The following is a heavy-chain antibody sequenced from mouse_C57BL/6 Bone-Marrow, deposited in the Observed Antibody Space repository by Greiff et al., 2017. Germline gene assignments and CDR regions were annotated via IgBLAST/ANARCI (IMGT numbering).Heavy chain of an antibody. Sequence: QVQLQQPGAELVKPGASVKLSCKASGYTFTSYCMHWVKQRPGQGLEWIGRIHPNSGSTNYNEKFKSKATLTVDKSSSTAYMHLSSLASEDSAVYSSARFPFDRDYWGQGTSVTVSS. CDR2: IHPNSGST. J-gene: IGHJ4*01. V-gene: IGHV1-64*01. CDR3: ARFPFDRDY. CDR1: GYTFTSYC.